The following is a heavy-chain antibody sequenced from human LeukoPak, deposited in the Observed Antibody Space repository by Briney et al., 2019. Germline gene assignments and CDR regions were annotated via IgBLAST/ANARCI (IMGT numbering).Heavy chain of an antibody. J-gene: IGHJ4*02. D-gene: IGHD3-10*01. Sequence: PGGSLRLSCAASGFTFSSYGMHWVRQAPGKGLEWVAFIRYDGSNKYYADSVKGRFTISRDNSKNTLYLQMNSLRAEDTAVYYCAKEARYYYGSGSSYQFDYWGQGTLVTVSS. CDR1: GFTFSSYG. CDR3: AKEARYYYGSGSSYQFDY. CDR2: IRYDGSNK. V-gene: IGHV3-30*02.